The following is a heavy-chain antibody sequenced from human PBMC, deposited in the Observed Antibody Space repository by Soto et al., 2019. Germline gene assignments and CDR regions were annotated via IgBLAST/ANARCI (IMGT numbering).Heavy chain of an antibody. CDR1: GGSISSSSYY. Sequence: SETLSLTCTVSGGSISSSSYYWGWIRQPPGKGLEWIGSIHYSGNTDYNPSLKSRVTISVDTSKNQFSLKLSSVTAADTAVYYCARHGGRSSWSDYWRQGTLATVSS. D-gene: IGHD6-13*01. CDR2: IHYSGNT. J-gene: IGHJ4*02. V-gene: IGHV4-39*01. CDR3: ARHGGRSSWSDY.